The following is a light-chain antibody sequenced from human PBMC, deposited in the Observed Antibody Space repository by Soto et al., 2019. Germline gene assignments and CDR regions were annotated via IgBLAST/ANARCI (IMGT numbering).Light chain of an antibody. CDR3: KKYDM. J-gene: IGKJ1*01. Sequence: HTVSSNLAWYQQKPGHAPRLLLYGDSSRATGIPARFSGSGSGPEFTLTITRLQPEDFATYYCKKYDMFGPGTKVDIK. CDR2: GDS. CDR1: HTVSSN. V-gene: IGKV3-15*01.